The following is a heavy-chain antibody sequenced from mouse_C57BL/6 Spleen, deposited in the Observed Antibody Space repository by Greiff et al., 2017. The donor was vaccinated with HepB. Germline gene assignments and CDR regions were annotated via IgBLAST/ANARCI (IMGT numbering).Heavy chain of an antibody. J-gene: IGHJ2*02. Sequence: VQLQQSGAELVKPGASVKLSCTASGFNIKDYYMHWVKQRTEQGLEWIGRIDPEDGETKSAPKCQGKPTITADTSSNTAYLQLSSMTSEDTAVYDCATRDYSGSSYAYYLDYWGQGTSLTVSS. CDR2: IDPEDGET. V-gene: IGHV14-2*01. CDR1: GFNIKDYY. D-gene: IGHD1-1*01. CDR3: ATRDYSGSSYAYYLDY.